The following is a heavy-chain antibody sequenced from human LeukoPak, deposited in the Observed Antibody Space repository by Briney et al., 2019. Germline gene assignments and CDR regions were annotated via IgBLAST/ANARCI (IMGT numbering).Heavy chain of an antibody. Sequence: GGSLRLSCAASGFTFSSYARSWVRQAPGKGLEGVSAISGSGGSTHYADSVKGRFTISRDNSKNTLYMQMNSLRAEDTAVYYCAKAINYYGSGSDYWGQGTLVTVSS. V-gene: IGHV3-23*01. J-gene: IGHJ4*02. CDR1: GFTFSSYA. CDR3: AKAINYYGSGSDY. CDR2: ISGSGGST. D-gene: IGHD3-10*01.